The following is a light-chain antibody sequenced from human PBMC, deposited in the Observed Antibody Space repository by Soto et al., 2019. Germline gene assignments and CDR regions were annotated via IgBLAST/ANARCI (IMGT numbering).Light chain of an antibody. CDR3: QQYASSPLLT. Sequence: EIVLTQSPSTLSLSPGEGATLSCRASQSVSSSYLAWYQQKPGQAPRLLIYGASSRATGIPDRFSGSGSGTDFTLSISRLEPEDFAVYYCQQYASSPLLTFGGGTKVDIK. V-gene: IGKV3-20*01. J-gene: IGKJ4*01. CDR1: QSVSSSY. CDR2: GAS.